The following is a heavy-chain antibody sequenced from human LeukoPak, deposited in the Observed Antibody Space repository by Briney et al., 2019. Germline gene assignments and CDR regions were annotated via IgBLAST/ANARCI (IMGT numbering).Heavy chain of an antibody. D-gene: IGHD2-2*01. V-gene: IGHV1-69*01. Sequence: SVKVSCKASGGTFSSYAISWVRQAPGHGLEWMGGIIPIFGTANYAQKFQGRVTITADESTSTAYMELSSLRSEDTAVYYCAVVVPAAIPDYWGQGTLVTVSS. CDR2: IIPIFGTA. CDR3: AVVVPAAIPDY. J-gene: IGHJ4*02. CDR1: GGTFSSYA.